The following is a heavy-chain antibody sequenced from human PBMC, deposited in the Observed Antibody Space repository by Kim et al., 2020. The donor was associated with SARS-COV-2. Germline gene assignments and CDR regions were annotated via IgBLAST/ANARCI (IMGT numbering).Heavy chain of an antibody. CDR1: GFTFSSYA. CDR2: ISGSGGST. D-gene: IGHD6-13*01. J-gene: IGHJ4*02. V-gene: IGHV3-23*01. CDR3: AKGIEQQLVRSPFDY. Sequence: GGSLRLSCAASGFTFSSYAMSWVRQAPGKGLEWVSAISGSGGSTYYADSVKGRFTISRDNSKNTLYLQMNSLRAEDTAVYYCAKGIEQQLVRSPFDYWGQGTLVTVSS.